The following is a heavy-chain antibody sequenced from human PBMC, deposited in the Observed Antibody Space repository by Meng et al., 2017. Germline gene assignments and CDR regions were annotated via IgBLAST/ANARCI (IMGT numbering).Heavy chain of an antibody. D-gene: IGHD4-17*01. V-gene: IGHV3-48*03. CDR2: ISSSGSTI. CDR1: GFTFSSYE. Sequence: GESLKISCAASGFTFSSYEMNWVRQAPGKGLEGVSYISSSGSTIYYADSVKGRFTISRDNAKNSLYLQMNSLRADDTAVYYCARDLTNDYGDYLQWGQGSLVTVSS. CDR3: ARDLTNDYGDYLQ. J-gene: IGHJ4*02.